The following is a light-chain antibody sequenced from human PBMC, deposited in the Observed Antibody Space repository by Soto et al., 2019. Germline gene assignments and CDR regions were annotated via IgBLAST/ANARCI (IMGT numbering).Light chain of an antibody. CDR1: SSDIGHYDF. V-gene: IGLV2-14*01. Sequence: QSALTQPASVSASPGQSITISCTGTSSDIGHYDFVSWYQQHPGTAPKLLIYDVTSRPSVVSNRFSGSKSGNTASLTISGLQPEDEADYFCGSYSTTSTLVVFGGGTQLTVL. CDR2: DVT. CDR3: GSYSTTSTLVV. J-gene: IGLJ2*01.